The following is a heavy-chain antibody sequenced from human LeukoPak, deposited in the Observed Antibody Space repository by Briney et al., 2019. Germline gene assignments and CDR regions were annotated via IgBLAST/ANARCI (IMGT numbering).Heavy chain of an antibody. CDR1: GGPISSYY. CDR3: ARDDSGSFDY. J-gene: IGHJ4*02. V-gene: IGHV4-59*01. D-gene: IGHD1-26*01. Sequence: PSETLSLTCTVSGGPISSYYWSWIRQPPGKGLEWIGYIYYSGSTNYNSSLKSRVTISVDTSKNQFSLKLSSVTAADTAVYYCARDDSGSFDYWGQGTLVTVSS. CDR2: IYYSGST.